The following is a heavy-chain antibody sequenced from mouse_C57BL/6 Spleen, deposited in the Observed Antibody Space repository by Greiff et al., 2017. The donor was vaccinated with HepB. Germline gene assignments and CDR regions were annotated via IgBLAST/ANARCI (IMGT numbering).Heavy chain of an antibody. CDR2: FHPYNDDT. Sequence: QVQLQQSGAELVKPGASVKMSFKASGYTFTTYPIEWMKQNHGKSLEWIGNFHPYNDDTKYNEKFKGKATLTVEKSSSTVYLELSRLTSDDSAVYYCARRGFYYYGSSYSWYFDVWGTGTTVTVSS. V-gene: IGHV1-47*01. CDR1: GYTFTTYP. J-gene: IGHJ1*03. D-gene: IGHD1-1*01. CDR3: ARRGFYYYGSSYSWYFDV.